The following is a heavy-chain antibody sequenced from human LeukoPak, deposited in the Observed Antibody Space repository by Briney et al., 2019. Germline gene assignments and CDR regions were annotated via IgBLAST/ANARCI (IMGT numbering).Heavy chain of an antibody. CDR2: ISSTSSHI. V-gene: IGHV3-21*01. CDR1: GFTFTTYS. Sequence: GGSLRLSCAASGFTFTTYSMNWVRHAPGKGLEWVSSISSTSSHIFYADSVEGRFTISRDNAKKSLSLQMNSLRAEDTAVYYCARDNVATIRGNYYYYGMDVWGQGTTVTVSS. CDR3: ARDNVATIRGNYYYYGMDV. D-gene: IGHD5-12*01. J-gene: IGHJ6*02.